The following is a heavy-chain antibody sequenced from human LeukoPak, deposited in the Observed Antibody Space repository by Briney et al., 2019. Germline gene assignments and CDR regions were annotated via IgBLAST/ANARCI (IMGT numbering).Heavy chain of an antibody. CDR1: GFSLSTSGVG. D-gene: IGHD3-9*01. Sequence: SGPTLVKPTQTLTLTCTLSGFSLSTSGVGVGWVRQPPGKALEWLALVYWDDDKRYSPSLKSRLTITKDTSKNQVVLTMTSMDPVDTATYYYAHNSLTGHYFDYWGQGTLVTVSS. CDR3: AHNSLTGHYFDY. J-gene: IGHJ4*02. V-gene: IGHV2-5*02. CDR2: VYWDDDK.